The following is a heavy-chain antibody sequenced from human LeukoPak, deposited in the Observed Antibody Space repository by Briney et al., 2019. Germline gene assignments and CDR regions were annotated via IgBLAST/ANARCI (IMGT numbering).Heavy chain of an antibody. D-gene: IGHD6-13*01. V-gene: IGHV3-30*02. CDR3: ARIYHSSSWLLDAFDI. CDR1: GFTFSSYG. J-gene: IGHJ3*02. Sequence: PGGSLRLSCAASGFTFSSYGMHWVRQAPGKGLEWVAFIRYDGSNKYYADSVKGRLTISRDNSKNTLYLQMNSLRAEDTAVYYCARIYHSSSWLLDAFDIWGQGTMVTVSS. CDR2: IRYDGSNK.